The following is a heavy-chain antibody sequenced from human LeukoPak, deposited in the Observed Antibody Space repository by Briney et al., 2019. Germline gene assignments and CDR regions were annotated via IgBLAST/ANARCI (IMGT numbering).Heavy chain of an antibody. CDR2: ISGSGGST. J-gene: IGHJ6*03. V-gene: IGHV3-23*01. CDR3: AKVSIAARPDYYYYYMDV. D-gene: IGHD6-6*01. CDR1: GFTFSSYA. Sequence: PGGSLRLSCAASGFTFSSYAMSWVRQAPGKGLEWVSAISGSGGSTYYADSVKGRFTISRDNSKNTLYLQMNSLRAEDTAVYYCAKVSIAARPDYYYYYMDVWGKGTTVTVSS.